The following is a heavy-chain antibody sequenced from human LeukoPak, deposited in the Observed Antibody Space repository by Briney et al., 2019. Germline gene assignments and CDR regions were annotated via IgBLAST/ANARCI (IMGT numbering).Heavy chain of an antibody. CDR2: MIPIFGTA. CDR1: GGTFSSYA. Sequence: SVKVSCKASGGTFSSYAISWVRQAPGQGLEWMGGMIPIFGTANYAQKFQGRVTITADESTSTAYMELSSLRSEDTAVYYCARDGGSSGYTTGPGADHWGQGTLVTVSS. V-gene: IGHV1-69*13. D-gene: IGHD3-16*01. J-gene: IGHJ1*01. CDR3: ARDGGSSGYTTGPGADH.